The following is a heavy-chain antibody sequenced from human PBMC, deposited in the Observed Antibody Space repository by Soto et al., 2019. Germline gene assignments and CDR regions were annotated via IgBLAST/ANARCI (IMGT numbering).Heavy chain of an antibody. CDR3: ARHLGEAYFDY. Sequence: SETLSLTCTVSGGSISSYYWSWIRQPPGKGLEWIGYIYYSGSTNYNPSLKSRVTISVDTSKNHFSLKLSSVTATDTAVYYCARHLGEAYFDYWGQGTLVTVSS. J-gene: IGHJ4*02. V-gene: IGHV4-59*08. CDR2: IYYSGST. CDR1: GGSISSYY.